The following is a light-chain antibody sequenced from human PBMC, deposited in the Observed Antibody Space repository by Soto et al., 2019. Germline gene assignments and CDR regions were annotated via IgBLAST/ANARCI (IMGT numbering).Light chain of an antibody. Sequence: AIQMTQSPSSLSASVGDRLTITCRASQDVRNYVGWYQQKPGKAPKFLIYGAFSLETGIPSRFSGSGYGTEFTLTINSLLPEDFATYYCHQAYTTPHTFGQGTQVQIK. V-gene: IGKV1-6*01. CDR2: GAF. CDR3: HQAYTTPHT. CDR1: QDVRNY. J-gene: IGKJ1*01.